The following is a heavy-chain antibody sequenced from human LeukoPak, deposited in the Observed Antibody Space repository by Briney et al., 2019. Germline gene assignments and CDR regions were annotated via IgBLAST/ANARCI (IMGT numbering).Heavy chain of an antibody. CDR1: GGSISSSSYY. CDR3: ARGDIVVVPADY. Sequence: SETLSLTCTVSGGSISSSSYYWGWIRQPPGKGLEWIGSIYYSGSTYYNPSLKSRVTISVDTSKNQFSLKLSSVTAADTAVYYCARGDIVVVPADYWGQGTLVTASS. J-gene: IGHJ4*02. CDR2: IYYSGST. D-gene: IGHD2-2*01. V-gene: IGHV4-39*01.